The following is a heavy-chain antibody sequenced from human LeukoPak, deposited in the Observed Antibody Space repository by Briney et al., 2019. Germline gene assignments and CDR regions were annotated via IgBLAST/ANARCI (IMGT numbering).Heavy chain of an antibody. CDR2: IWYDGSNK. D-gene: IGHD3-10*02. V-gene: IGHV3-33*06. Sequence: GGSLRLSCAASGFTFSSYGMHWVRQAPGKGLEWVAVIWYDGSNKYYADSVKGRFTISRDNSKNTLYLQMNSLRAEDTAIYYCAKASAVRGYYYYGMDVWGQGTTVTASS. CDR1: GFTFSSYG. J-gene: IGHJ6*02. CDR3: AKASAVRGYYYYGMDV.